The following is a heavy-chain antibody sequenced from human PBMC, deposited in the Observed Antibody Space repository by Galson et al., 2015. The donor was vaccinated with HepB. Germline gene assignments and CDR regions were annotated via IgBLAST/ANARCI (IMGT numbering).Heavy chain of an antibody. CDR1: GFTFSSYA. CDR3: AKGIEYYDFWSGIQNWFDP. Sequence: SLRLSCAASGFTFSSYAMSWVRQAPGKGLEWVSAISGSGGSTYYADSVKGRFTISRDNSKNTLYLQMNSLRAEDTAVYYCAKGIEYYDFWSGIQNWFDPWGQGTLVTVSS. V-gene: IGHV3-23*01. D-gene: IGHD3-3*01. CDR2: ISGSGGST. J-gene: IGHJ5*02.